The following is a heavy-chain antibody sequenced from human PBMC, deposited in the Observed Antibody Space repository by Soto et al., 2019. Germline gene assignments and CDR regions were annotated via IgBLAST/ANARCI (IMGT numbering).Heavy chain of an antibody. CDR2: IRSKANSYAT. V-gene: IGHV3-73*01. Sequence: XGSLRLSFAASGFPFSGSAMHWVRHASGKGLEWVGRIRSKANSYATAYAASVKGRFTISRDDSKNTAYLQMNSLKTEDTAVYYCTSRGWDDAFDIWGQGTMVTVSS. CDR1: GFPFSGSA. CDR3: TSRGWDDAFDI. D-gene: IGHD1-26*01. J-gene: IGHJ3*02.